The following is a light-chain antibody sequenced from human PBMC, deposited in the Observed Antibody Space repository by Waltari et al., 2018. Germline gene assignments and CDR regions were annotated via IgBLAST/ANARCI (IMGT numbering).Light chain of an antibody. CDR2: AGS. J-gene: IGLJ7*01. Sequence: QSVLTQPPSVSAAPGQRVTIPCSGGRSNIGNNYVSWYRQFPGTAPNLLIYAGSGQPAGVAGGFSGSRFGTSATRDITGIQAGDEADYYCGTWDSSLSGAVFGGGTHLTVL. V-gene: IGLV1-51*02. CDR3: GTWDSSLSGAV. CDR1: RSNIGNNY.